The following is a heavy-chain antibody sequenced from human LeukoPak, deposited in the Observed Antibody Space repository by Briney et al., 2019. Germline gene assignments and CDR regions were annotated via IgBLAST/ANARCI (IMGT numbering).Heavy chain of an antibody. V-gene: IGHV1-2*02. J-gene: IGHJ4*02. CDR1: GYTFTGYY. CDR3: ARGVSLEYYYDSSGYYLLDY. CDR2: INPNSGGT. D-gene: IGHD3-22*01. Sequence: ASVKVSCKASGYTFTGYYMHWVRQAPGQRLEWMGWINPNSGGTNYAQKFQGRVTMTRDTSISTAYMELSRLRSDDTAVYYCARGVSLEYYYDSSGYYLLDYWGQGTLVTVSS.